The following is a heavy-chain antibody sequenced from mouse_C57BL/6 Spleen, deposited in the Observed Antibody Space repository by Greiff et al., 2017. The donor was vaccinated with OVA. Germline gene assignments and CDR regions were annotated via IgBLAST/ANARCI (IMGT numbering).Heavy chain of an antibody. CDR3: ARHGYLDV. CDR1: GFTFSDYY. J-gene: IGHJ1*03. CDR2: ISNGGGST. V-gene: IGHV5-12*01. Sequence: EVKVEESGGGLVQPGGSLKLSCAASGFTFSDYYMYWVRQTPEKRLEWVAYISNGGGSTYYPDTVKGRFTISRDNAKNTLYLQMSRLKSEDTAMYYCARHGYLDVWGTGTTVTVSS.